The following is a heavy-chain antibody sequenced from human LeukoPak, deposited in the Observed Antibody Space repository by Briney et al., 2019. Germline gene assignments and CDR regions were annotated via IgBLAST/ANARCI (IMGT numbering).Heavy chain of an antibody. CDR3: ATRVGGYAFDI. J-gene: IGHJ3*02. Sequence: SETLSLTCTVSHGSNSSGGYHWSWFRQPAGEGLEWVGRIVSSGSTTFNPSLQSRVTISLDTSKNQFSLDLISVTAADTAVYYSATRVGGYAFDIWGQGTMVTVS. V-gene: IGHV4-61*02. CDR2: IVSSGST. CDR1: HGSNSSGGYH. D-gene: IGHD2-15*01.